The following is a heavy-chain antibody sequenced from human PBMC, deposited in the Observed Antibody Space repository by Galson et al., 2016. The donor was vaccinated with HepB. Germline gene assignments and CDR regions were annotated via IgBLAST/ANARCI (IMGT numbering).Heavy chain of an antibody. Sequence: SLRLSCAASGFTFSTYNMNWVRQAPGKGLEWVSSISYNIYYADSVRGRFTISRDNAKNSLFLQMNSLRAEDTAVYYCARDNCINAICYTGWFDSWGQGTRVTVSA. V-gene: IGHV3-21*01. CDR1: GFTFSTYN. CDR3: ARDNCINAICYTGWFDS. CDR2: ISYNI. J-gene: IGHJ5*01. D-gene: IGHD2-8*01.